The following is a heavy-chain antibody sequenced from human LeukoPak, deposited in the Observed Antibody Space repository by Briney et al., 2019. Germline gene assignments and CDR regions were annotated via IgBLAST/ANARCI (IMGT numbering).Heavy chain of an antibody. V-gene: IGHV3-11*01. CDR2: ISSSGSTI. J-gene: IGHJ5*02. Sequence: GGSLRLSCAASGFTFSDYYMSWIRQAPGKGLEWVSYISSSGSTIYYADSVKGRFTISRDNAKNSLYLQMNSLRAEDTAVYYCGRDSRRITMVRGVIPEYNWYDPWGQGTLVTVSS. CDR3: GRDSRRITMVRGVIPEYNWYDP. CDR1: GFTFSDYY. D-gene: IGHD3-10*01.